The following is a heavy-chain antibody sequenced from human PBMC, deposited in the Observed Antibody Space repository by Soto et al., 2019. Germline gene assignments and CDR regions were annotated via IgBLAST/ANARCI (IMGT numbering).Heavy chain of an antibody. CDR1: GFIFSDYY. CDR3: ARRISGHFDY. V-gene: IGHV3-11*05. J-gene: IGHJ4*02. CDR2: ISGSSSHT. D-gene: IGHD1-20*01. Sequence: QVQLVESGGGLVKPGGSLRITCAASGFIFSDYYMTWIRQAPGKGLEWLTYISGSSSHTNYADSVKGRFTISRDNAKNSVYLQVNSLRAEDTAVYYCARRISGHFDYWGQGTLFTVSS.